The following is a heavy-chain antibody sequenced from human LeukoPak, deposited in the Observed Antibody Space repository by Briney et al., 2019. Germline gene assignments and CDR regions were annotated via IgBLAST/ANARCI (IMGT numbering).Heavy chain of an antibody. CDR1: GFTFVSYW. Sequence: GSLRLSCVASGFTFVSYWMNWVRQAPGKGLEWVANIRQDGSEKKYVDSVKGRFTISRDNAKNALYLQMNSLRAEDTAVYYCASISYGDYEHWGQGTLGTVSS. J-gene: IGHJ4*02. CDR2: IRQDGSEK. V-gene: IGHV3-7*05. CDR3: ASISYGDYEH. D-gene: IGHD4-17*01.